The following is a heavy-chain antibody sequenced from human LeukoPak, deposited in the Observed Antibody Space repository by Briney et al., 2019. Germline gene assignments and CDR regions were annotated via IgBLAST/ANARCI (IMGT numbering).Heavy chain of an antibody. Sequence: GASVKVSCKASVGTFSSYAISWVRQAPGQGLEWMGGIIPIFGTANYAQKFQGRVTITADESTSTAYMELSSLRSEYTAVYYCAREGSAVADYYWGQGTLVTVSS. D-gene: IGHD6-19*01. V-gene: IGHV1-69*01. CDR2: IIPIFGTA. J-gene: IGHJ4*02. CDR1: VGTFSSYA. CDR3: AREGSAVADYY.